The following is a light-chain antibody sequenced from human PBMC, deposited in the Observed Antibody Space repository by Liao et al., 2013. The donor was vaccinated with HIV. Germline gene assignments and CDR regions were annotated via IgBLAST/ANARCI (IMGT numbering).Light chain of an antibody. CDR2: HDT. V-gene: IGLV3-21*04. CDR1: FIGTYS. CDR3: QVWDTSSDHVV. J-gene: IGLJ3*02. Sequence: SYMLAQPPSLSVARGGTATITCGGQFIGTYSVNWYRHKPGQAPVLVISHDTDRPSGIPARFSASNSGNTATLTISRVEAGDEADYYCQVWDTSSDHVVFGGGTKLTVL.